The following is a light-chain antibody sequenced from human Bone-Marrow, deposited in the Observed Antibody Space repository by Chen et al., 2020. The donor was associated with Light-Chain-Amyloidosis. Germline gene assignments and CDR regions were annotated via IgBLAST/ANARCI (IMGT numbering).Light chain of an antibody. J-gene: IGLJ1*01. Sequence: QSALTQPASVSGSPGQSITIYCTGTSSDVGGDNHVSWYQQHPDKAPKLMIYEVTNRPSCVPDRFSGSKSDNTSSLTISGLQTEDEADYFCSSYTITNTLVFGSGTRVTVL. CDR1: SSDVGGDNH. V-gene: IGLV2-14*01. CDR2: EVT. CDR3: SSYTITNTLV.